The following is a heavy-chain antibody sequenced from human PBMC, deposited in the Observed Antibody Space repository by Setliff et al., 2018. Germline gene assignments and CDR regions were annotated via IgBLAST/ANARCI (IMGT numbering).Heavy chain of an antibody. D-gene: IGHD3-3*01. CDR3: ARMSGFQYIDV. V-gene: IGHV4-34*01. J-gene: IGHJ6*03. Sequence: PSETLSLTCAVYGGSFSGYYWSWIRQPPGKGLEWIGSINYSGITYYNPSLKSRVTISLDTSKNQFSLSLTSVTAEDTAVYYCARMSGFQYIDVWDKGTTVTVSS. CDR1: GGSFSGYY. CDR2: INYSGIT.